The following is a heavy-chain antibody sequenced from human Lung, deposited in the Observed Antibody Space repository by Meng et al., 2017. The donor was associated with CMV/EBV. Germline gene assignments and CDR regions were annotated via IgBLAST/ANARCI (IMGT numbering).Heavy chain of an antibody. V-gene: IGHV3-7*04. Sequence: SCSASGFTFSSHWMSWVRQAPGKGLEWVANIKQDGSEKYYVDSVKGRFTISRDNAKNSLYLQMNSLRAEDTAVYYCARAIVVPAAPYYYYYGMDVXGQGXTVTVSS. D-gene: IGHD2-2*01. CDR1: GFTFSSHW. J-gene: IGHJ6*02. CDR2: IKQDGSEK. CDR3: ARAIVVPAAPYYYYYGMDV.